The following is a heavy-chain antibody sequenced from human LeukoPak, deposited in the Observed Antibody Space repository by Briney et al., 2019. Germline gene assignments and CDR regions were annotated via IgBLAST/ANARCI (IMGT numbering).Heavy chain of an antibody. CDR2: IYSIGST. J-gene: IGHJ4*02. V-gene: IGHV4-4*09. D-gene: IGHD2-15*01. CDR3: ATTMRYCSGGTCWELFDY. Sequence: SETLSLTCTVSGGSISSFYWSWIRQPPGKGLEWIGYIYSIGSTNYNPSLKSRVTISVDTSTNKFPLHLSSMTAADTAVGHSATTMRYCSGGTCWELFDYWGQGTLVTVSS. CDR1: GGSISSFY.